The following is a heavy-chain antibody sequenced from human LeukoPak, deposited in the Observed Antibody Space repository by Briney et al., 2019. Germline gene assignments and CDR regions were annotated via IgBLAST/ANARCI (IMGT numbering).Heavy chain of an antibody. J-gene: IGHJ4*02. CDR3: ARDTYYYYSDSGTYRLDY. V-gene: IGHV4-59*12. CDR2: IYYSGST. D-gene: IGHD3-10*01. CDR1: GGSINSYY. Sequence: SETLSLTCNVSGGSINSYYWSWIRQPAGKGLEWIGYIYYSGSTNYNPSLKSRVTISVDTSKNQFPLKLSSVTAADTAVYYCARDTYYYYSDSGTYRLDYWGQGTLVTVSS.